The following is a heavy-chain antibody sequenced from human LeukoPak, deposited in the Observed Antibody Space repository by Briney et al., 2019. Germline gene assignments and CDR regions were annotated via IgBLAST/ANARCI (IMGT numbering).Heavy chain of an antibody. D-gene: IGHD3-22*01. CDR1: GFTLSSYW. Sequence: QSGGSLRLSCAASGFTLSSYWMSWVRQAPGKGLEWVANINQDVSEINYVDSVKGRFTISRDNGKNSLYLQMNSLRAEDTAVYYCARHVVALGFDYWGQGTLVTVSS. CDR2: INQDVSEI. V-gene: IGHV3-7*01. CDR3: ARHVVALGFDY. J-gene: IGHJ4*02.